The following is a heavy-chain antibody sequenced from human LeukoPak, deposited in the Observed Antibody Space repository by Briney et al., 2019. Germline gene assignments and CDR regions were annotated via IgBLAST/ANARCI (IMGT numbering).Heavy chain of an antibody. Sequence: GGSLRLSCAASGXTFSSYGMHWVRQAPGRGLEWVAVISYDGSSKYYADSVKGRFTISRDNSKNTLFLQMNSLRGEDTAVYYCAKVTLSERPSIYYYYGMDVWGQGTTVTVSS. CDR1: GXTFSSYG. J-gene: IGHJ6*02. CDR3: AKVTLSERPSIYYYYGMDV. CDR2: ISYDGSSK. V-gene: IGHV3-30*18. D-gene: IGHD1-1*01.